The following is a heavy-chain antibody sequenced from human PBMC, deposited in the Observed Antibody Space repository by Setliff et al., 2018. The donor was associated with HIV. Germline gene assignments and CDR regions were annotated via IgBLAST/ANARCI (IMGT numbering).Heavy chain of an antibody. CDR1: GFTFSACA. Sequence: LRLSCAASGFTFSACAMHWVRQATGKGLEYVSTMSSNGLSTYYADSVKCRFTISRDNSKSTLYLQMGSLRAEDMAVYYCARDAEVGTTYFDYWGQGTLGTVSS. CDR3: ARDAEVGTTYFDY. CDR2: MSSNGLST. V-gene: IGHV3-64*02. J-gene: IGHJ4*02. D-gene: IGHD1-26*01.